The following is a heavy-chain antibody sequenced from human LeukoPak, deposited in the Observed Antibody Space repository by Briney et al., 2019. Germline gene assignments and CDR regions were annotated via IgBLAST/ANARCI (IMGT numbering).Heavy chain of an antibody. J-gene: IGHJ4*02. V-gene: IGHV1-2*02. CDR1: GYTFTGYY. CDR3: ARHYWEPLPQLVYFDY. CDR2: INPNSGGT. Sequence: ASVKVSCKASGYTFTGYYMHWVRQAPGQGLEWMGWINPNSGGTNYAQKFQGRVTISVDTSKNQFSLKLSSVTAADTAVYYCARHYWEPLPQLVYFDYWGQGTLVTVSS. D-gene: IGHD6-13*01.